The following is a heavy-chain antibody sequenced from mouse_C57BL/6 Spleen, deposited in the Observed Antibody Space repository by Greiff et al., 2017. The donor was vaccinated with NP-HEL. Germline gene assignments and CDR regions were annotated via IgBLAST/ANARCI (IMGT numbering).Heavy chain of an antibody. V-gene: IGHV1-82*01. CDR3: ARWLLRPYAMDY. CDR1: GYAFSSSW. J-gene: IGHJ4*01. CDR2: IYPGDGDT. Sequence: VVEPGASVKISCKASGYAFSSSWMNWVKQRPGKGLEWIGRIYPGDGDTNYNGKFKGKATLTADKSSSTAYMQLSSLTSEDSAVYFCARWLLRPYAMDYWGQGTSVTVSS. D-gene: IGHD2-3*01.